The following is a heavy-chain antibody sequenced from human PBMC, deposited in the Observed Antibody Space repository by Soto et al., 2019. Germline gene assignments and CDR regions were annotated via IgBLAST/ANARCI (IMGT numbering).Heavy chain of an antibody. CDR3: ARPRIAAAGTIDY. CDR1: GGSISSSSYY. CDR2: VYYSGTT. D-gene: IGHD6-13*01. J-gene: IGHJ4*02. Sequence: SETLSLTCTVSGGSISSSSYYWGWIRQSPGKGLEWIGDVYYSGTTYYKPSLKSRVTISVDTSKNQFSLKLSSVTAADTAVYYCARPRIAAAGTIDYWGQGTLVTVSS. V-gene: IGHV4-39*01.